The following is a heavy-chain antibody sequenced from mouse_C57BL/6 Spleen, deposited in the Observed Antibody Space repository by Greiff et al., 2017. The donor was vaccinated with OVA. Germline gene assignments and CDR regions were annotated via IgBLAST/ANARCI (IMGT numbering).Heavy chain of an antibody. Sequence: QVQLQQPGAELVKPGASVKLSCKASGYTFTSYWMNWVKKRTGQGLEWIGMIHPNSGSTNYNEQFKSQAKLTVDHSSSTAYMQLSSLTSEDSAVDYCAREDSSGYVYWGQGTTRTVSS. CDR1: GYTFTSYW. V-gene: IGHV1-64*01. D-gene: IGHD3-2*02. CDR2: IHPNSGST. J-gene: IGHJ2*01. CDR3: AREDSSGYVY.